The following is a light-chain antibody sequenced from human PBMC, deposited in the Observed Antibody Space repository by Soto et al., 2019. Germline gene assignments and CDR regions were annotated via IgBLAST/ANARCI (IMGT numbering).Light chain of an antibody. J-gene: IGKJ1*01. Sequence: EIVMTQSPATLSVSPGERATLSCRASQSVSSNLAWYQQKPGQAPRLLIYGASTRATGIPARFSGSGSGTEFTLTISSLQSEDFAVDYCQHYNNWPRTFGQGTKVELK. CDR1: QSVSSN. V-gene: IGKV3-15*01. CDR3: QHYNNWPRT. CDR2: GAS.